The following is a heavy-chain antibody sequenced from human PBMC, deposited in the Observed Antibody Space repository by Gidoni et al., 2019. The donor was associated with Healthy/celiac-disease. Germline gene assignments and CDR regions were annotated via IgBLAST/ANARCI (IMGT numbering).Heavy chain of an antibody. CDR3: ARFRYSSGWSALDY. CDR2: IYPGDSDT. Sequence: EVQLVQSGAEVNKPGESLKISCKGSGSSFTSYWIGWVRQMPGKGLDWMGIIYPGDSDTRYSPSFQGQVTISADKSSSTADRQWSSLKASDTAMYYCARFRYSSGWSALDYWGQGTLVTVSP. J-gene: IGHJ4*02. CDR1: GSSFTSYW. D-gene: IGHD6-19*01. V-gene: IGHV5-51*01.